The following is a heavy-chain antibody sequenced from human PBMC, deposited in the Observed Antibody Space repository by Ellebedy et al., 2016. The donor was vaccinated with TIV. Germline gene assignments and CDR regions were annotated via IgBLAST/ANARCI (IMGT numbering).Heavy chain of an antibody. J-gene: IGHJ5*02. Sequence: ASVKVSCXASGYTFTGYYMHWVRQAPGQGLEWMGWINPNSGGTNYAQKFQGWVTMTRDTSISTAYMELSRLRSDDTAVYYCARANPFYYDSSGYWFDPWGQGTLVTVSS. D-gene: IGHD3-22*01. V-gene: IGHV1-2*04. CDR1: GYTFTGYY. CDR2: INPNSGGT. CDR3: ARANPFYYDSSGYWFDP.